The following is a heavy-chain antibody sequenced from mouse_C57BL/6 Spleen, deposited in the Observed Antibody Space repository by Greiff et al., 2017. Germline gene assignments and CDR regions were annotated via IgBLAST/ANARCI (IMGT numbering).Heavy chain of an antibody. Sequence: VQLQQSGAELVRPGTSVKVSCKASGYAFTNYLIEWVKQRPGQGLEWIGVINPGSGGTNYNEKFKGKATLTADKSSSTAYMQLSSLTSEDSAVYFCARHDYDDGGFAYWGQGTLVTVSA. J-gene: IGHJ3*01. D-gene: IGHD2-4*01. V-gene: IGHV1-54*01. CDR2: INPGSGGT. CDR3: ARHDYDDGGFAY. CDR1: GYAFTNYL.